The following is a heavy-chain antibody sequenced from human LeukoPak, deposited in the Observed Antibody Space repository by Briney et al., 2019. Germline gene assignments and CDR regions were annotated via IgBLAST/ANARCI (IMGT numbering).Heavy chain of an antibody. Sequence: GGSLRLSCAASGFTFSSYWMSWVRQAPGKGLEWVANIKQDGSEKYYVDSVKGRFTISRDNAKNSLYLQMNSLRAEDTAVYYCARDGFHDSSGYYDTSDAFDIWGQGTMVTVSS. CDR1: GFTFSSYW. CDR3: ARDGFHDSSGYYDTSDAFDI. J-gene: IGHJ3*02. V-gene: IGHV3-7*01. CDR2: IKQDGSEK. D-gene: IGHD3-22*01.